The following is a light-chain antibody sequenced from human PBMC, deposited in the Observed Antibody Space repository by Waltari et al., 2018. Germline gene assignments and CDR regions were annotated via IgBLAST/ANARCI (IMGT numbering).Light chain of an antibody. CDR1: QTVHNW. J-gene: IGKJ2*01. Sequence: DIQMTQSPSTLSASVGDRVTIICRASQTVHNWVAWYQQKPGAAPKLLIYKTSTLQSVVPSRFSGSGSGTEFTLTVSSLQPDDFATYYCQQYDAGSTFGQGTQLEI. V-gene: IGKV1-5*03. CDR2: KTS. CDR3: QQYDAGST.